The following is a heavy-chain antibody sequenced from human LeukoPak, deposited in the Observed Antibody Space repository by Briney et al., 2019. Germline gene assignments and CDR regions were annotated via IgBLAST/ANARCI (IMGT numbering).Heavy chain of an antibody. Sequence: APVSVSCKASGYTFTGYYMHWVRQAPGQGLEGMGWINPNSGGTNYAQKFQGRVTMTRDTSISAVYMELSRLRSDDTAVYYCARDGTGVYNLVQYWGQGTLVTVSS. CDR3: ARDGTGVYNLVQY. CDR1: GYTFTGYY. CDR2: INPNSGGT. V-gene: IGHV1-2*02. D-gene: IGHD5-24*01. J-gene: IGHJ4*02.